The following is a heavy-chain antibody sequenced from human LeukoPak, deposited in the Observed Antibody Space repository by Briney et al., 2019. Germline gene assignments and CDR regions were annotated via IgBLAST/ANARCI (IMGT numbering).Heavy chain of an antibody. J-gene: IGHJ6*02. D-gene: IGHD2-15*01. CDR3: ARHLYCSGGSCYLMDV. V-gene: IGHV5-51*01. Sequence: GESLKISCKGSAYSFTSSWIGWVRQMPGKGLEWMGIIYPGDSDTRYSPSFQGQVTISADKSISTAYLQWSSLKASDTAMYYCARHLYCSGGSCYLMDVWGQGTTVTVSS. CDR2: IYPGDSDT. CDR1: AYSFTSSW.